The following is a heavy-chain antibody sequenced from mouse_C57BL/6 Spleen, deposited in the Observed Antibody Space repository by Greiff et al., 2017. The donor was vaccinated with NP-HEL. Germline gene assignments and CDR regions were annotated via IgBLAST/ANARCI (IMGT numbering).Heavy chain of an antibody. CDR3: ARRRVPMDY. J-gene: IGHJ4*01. V-gene: IGHV1-26*01. Sequence: EVQLQQSGPELVKPGASVKISCKASGYTFTDYYMNWVKQSHGKSLEWIGDINPNNGGTSYNQKFKGKATLTVDKSSSTAYMELRSLTSEDSAVYYWARRRVPMDYWGQGTSVTVSS. CDR1: GYTFTDYY. CDR2: INPNNGGT.